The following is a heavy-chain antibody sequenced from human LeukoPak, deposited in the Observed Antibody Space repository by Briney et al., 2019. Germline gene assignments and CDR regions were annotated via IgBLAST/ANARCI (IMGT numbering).Heavy chain of an antibody. J-gene: IGHJ4*02. Sequence: KPGGSLRLSCAASGFTFTTYTMNWVRQAPGKGPEWVSSISSGSGHIYYADSMKGRFTISRDNAKSSLYLQMNSLRVEDTAVYYCARGDGYFTYWGQGTLVTVSS. CDR2: ISSGSGHI. CDR1: GFTFTTYT. CDR3: ARGDGYFTY. V-gene: IGHV3-21*01.